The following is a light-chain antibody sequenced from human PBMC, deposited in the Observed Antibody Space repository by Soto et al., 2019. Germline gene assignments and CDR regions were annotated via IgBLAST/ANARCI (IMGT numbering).Light chain of an antibody. CDR2: VNS. V-gene: IGLV1-40*01. Sequence: QSALTQPPSVSGAPGQRVTISCTGSSSSIGAGYDVHWYQQLPGTAPKLLIYVNSNRPSGVPDRFSGSKSGASASLAITGLQAEDEADYYCQSYDSSLSGYVFGTGTKVTVL. CDR1: SSSIGAGYD. J-gene: IGLJ1*01. CDR3: QSYDSSLSGYV.